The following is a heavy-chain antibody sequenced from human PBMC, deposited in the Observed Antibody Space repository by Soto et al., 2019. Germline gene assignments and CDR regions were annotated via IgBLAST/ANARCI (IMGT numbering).Heavy chain of an antibody. D-gene: IGHD3-9*01. J-gene: IGHJ5*02. CDR1: GYPFIKYG. CDR2: IKVDSGYT. Sequence: QLQLVQSAAEVKKPGASVRVSCKSYGYPFIKYGISWIRQAPEQGLEWMGWIKVDSGYTNYAQKFQGRVTMNADTSSDTAFMELRSLRLDDTAVYFCATSSDTGFDPWGQGTLVSVSS. CDR3: ATSSDTGFDP. V-gene: IGHV1-18*04.